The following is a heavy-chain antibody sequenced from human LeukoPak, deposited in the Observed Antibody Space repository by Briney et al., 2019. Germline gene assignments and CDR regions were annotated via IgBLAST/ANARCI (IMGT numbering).Heavy chain of an antibody. CDR2: ISSSGSTI. V-gene: IGHV3-48*03. CDR1: GFTFSSYE. CDR3: ARGMDYDILAGPPDY. Sequence: GGSLRLSCAASGFTFSSYEMNWVRQAPGKGLEWVSYISSSGSTIYYADSVKGRFTISRDNSKNSLYLQMNSLRGEDTAVYYCARGMDYDILAGPPDYWGQGTLVTVSS. D-gene: IGHD3-9*01. J-gene: IGHJ4*02.